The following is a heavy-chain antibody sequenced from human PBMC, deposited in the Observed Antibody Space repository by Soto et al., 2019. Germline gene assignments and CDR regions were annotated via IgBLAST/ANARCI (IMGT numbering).Heavy chain of an antibody. CDR3: AHSVQDSSSWTGFDY. CDR1: GFSLSTSGVG. CDR2: IYWDDDK. D-gene: IGHD6-13*01. V-gene: IGHV2-5*02. Sequence: QITLKESGPTLVKPTQTLTLTCTFSGFSLSTSGVGVGWIRQPPGKALEWLALIYWDDDKRYSPSLNNRLTXPXXXSXXQVVLTMTNMDPVDTATYYCAHSVQDSSSWTGFDYWGQGTLVTVSS. J-gene: IGHJ4*02.